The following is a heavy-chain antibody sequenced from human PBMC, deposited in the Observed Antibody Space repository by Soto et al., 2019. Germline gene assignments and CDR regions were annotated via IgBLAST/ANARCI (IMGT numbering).Heavy chain of an antibody. Sequence: SETLSLTCAVSGGSISSSNWWSWVRQPPGKGLEWIGEIYHSGSTNYNPSLKSRVTISVDKSKNQFSLKLSSVTAADTAVYYCARERWLVQYYYDSSGYAFFDYWGQGTLVTVSS. CDR2: IYHSGST. V-gene: IGHV4-4*02. D-gene: IGHD3-22*01. CDR1: GGSISSSNW. CDR3: ARERWLVQYYYDSSGYAFFDY. J-gene: IGHJ4*02.